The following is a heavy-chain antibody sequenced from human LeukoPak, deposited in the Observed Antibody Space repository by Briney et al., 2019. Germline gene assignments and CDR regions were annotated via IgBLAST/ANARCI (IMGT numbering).Heavy chain of an antibody. V-gene: IGHV1-24*01. D-gene: IGHD1-26*01. CDR1: GYTLTELS. J-gene: IGHJ5*02. Sequence: ASVKVSCKVSGYTLTELSMHWVRQAPGKGLEWMGGFDPEDGETIYAQKFQGRVTMTEDTSTDTAYMELSSLRSEDTAVYYCATVGGGTNWFDPWGQGTLVTVSS. CDR2: FDPEDGET. CDR3: ATVGGGTNWFDP.